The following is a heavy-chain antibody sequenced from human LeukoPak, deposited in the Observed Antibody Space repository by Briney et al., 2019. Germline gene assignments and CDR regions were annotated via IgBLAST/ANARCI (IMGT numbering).Heavy chain of an antibody. CDR2: IYYSGST. V-gene: IGHV4-59*01. CDR3: ASIQLGSFDY. Sequence: SETLSLTCTVSGGSISSYSWSWIRQPPGKGLEWIGYIYYSGSTTYNPSLKSRVTISVDTSKTQFSLKRSSVTAADTAVYYCASIQLGSFDYWGQGTLVTVSS. J-gene: IGHJ4*02. CDR1: GGSISSYS. D-gene: IGHD1-1*01.